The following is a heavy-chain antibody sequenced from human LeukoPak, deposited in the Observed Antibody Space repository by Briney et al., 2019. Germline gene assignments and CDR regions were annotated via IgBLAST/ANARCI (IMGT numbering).Heavy chain of an antibody. V-gene: IGHV1-2*02. Sequence: ASVKVSCKASGYTFTSYGISWVRQAPGQGLEWMGWINPNSGGTNYAQKFQGRVTMTRDTSISTAYMELSRLRSDDTAVYYCARERYYYDSSPLGYWGQGTLVTVSS. D-gene: IGHD3-22*01. CDR2: INPNSGGT. CDR1: GYTFTSYG. J-gene: IGHJ4*02. CDR3: ARERYYYDSSPLGY.